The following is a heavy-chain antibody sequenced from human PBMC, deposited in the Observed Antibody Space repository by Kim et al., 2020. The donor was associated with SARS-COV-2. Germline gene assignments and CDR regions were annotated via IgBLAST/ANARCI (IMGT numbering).Heavy chain of an antibody. J-gene: IGHJ6*02. CDR1: GFSVSSTY. CDR2: IYSGGST. V-gene: IGHV3-53*01. CDR3: VRYKPAAVVGDTYGMDV. Sequence: GGSLRLSCAASGFSVSSTYMTWVRQAPGKGLEWVSMIYSGGSTYYADSVKGRFNISRDNSQNTVYLQMNNLGAEDTGAYYCVRYKPAAVVGDTYGMDVWGQGTTVSVSS. D-gene: IGHD2-2*01.